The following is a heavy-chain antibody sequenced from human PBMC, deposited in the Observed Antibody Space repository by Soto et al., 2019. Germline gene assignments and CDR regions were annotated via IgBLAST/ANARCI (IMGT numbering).Heavy chain of an antibody. CDR3: AKGARPPWFAP. CDR2: IQTNGNT. V-gene: IGHV4-4*07. J-gene: IGHJ5*02. CDR1: GGSLSGYH. Sequence: PSETLSLTCSVSGGSLSGYHWSWIRQPAGKGLEWLGRIQTNGNTDYDPSLKSRVTISIDTSKNQFSLKVTSVTAADTAVYFCAKGARPPWFAPWGQGNLVTVYS.